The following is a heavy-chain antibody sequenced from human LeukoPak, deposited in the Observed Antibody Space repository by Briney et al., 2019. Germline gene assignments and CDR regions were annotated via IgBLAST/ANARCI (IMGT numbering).Heavy chain of an antibody. CDR1: GFTFNNAW. V-gene: IGHV3-15*01. J-gene: IGHJ4*02. D-gene: IGHD3-16*01. Sequence: GGSLRLSCTTSGFTFNNAWMSWVRQAPGKGLEWVGHIKSKTDGGTADYAAPVTGRFTISRDDSKNTLYLLMNSLKAEDTAVYYRTYHDGIYWGQGTLVTVSS. CDR3: TYHDGIY. CDR2: IKSKTDGGTA.